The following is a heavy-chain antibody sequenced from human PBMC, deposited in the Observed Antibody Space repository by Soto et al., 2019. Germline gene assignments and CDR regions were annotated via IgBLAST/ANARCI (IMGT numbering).Heavy chain of an antibody. Sequence: GGSLRLSCAASGFTFSSYAMHWVRQAPGKGLEWVAVISYDGSNKYYADSVKGRFTISRDNSKNTLYLQMNSLRAEDTAVYYCASELVSAFDYWGQGTPVTVSS. CDR3: ASELVSAFDY. D-gene: IGHD2-15*01. CDR1: GFTFSSYA. J-gene: IGHJ4*02. V-gene: IGHV3-30-3*01. CDR2: ISYDGSNK.